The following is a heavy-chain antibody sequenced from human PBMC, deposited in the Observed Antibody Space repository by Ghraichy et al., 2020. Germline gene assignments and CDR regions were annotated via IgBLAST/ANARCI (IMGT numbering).Heavy chain of an antibody. Sequence: SETLSLTCAVSGGSISSGGYSWSWIRQPPGKGLEWIGYIYHSGSTYYNPSLKSRVTISVDRSKNQFSLKLSSVTAADTAVYYCARRVTAIMGGGLYFDYWGQGTLVTVSS. CDR1: GGSISSGGYS. D-gene: IGHD2-21*02. V-gene: IGHV4-30-2*01. CDR2: IYHSGST. J-gene: IGHJ4*02. CDR3: ARRVTAIMGGGLYFDY.